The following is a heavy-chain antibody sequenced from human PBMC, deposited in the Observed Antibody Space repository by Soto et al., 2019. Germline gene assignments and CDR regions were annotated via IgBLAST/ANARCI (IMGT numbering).Heavy chain of an antibody. D-gene: IGHD2-15*01. Sequence: PSETLSLTCSVSGGSIRRRGYYWSWIRQRPGEGLEWIGFVYYSGITDYNPSLKSRVTISADTSKNQFSLSLYSVTAADTAVYYCASSGGPEGHWFDPWGQGILVTVSS. J-gene: IGHJ5*02. V-gene: IGHV4-31*02. CDR1: GGSIRRRGYY. CDR3: ASSGGPEGHWFDP. CDR2: VYYSGIT.